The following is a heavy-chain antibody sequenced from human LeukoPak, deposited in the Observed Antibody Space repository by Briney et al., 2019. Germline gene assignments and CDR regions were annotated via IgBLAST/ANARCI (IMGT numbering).Heavy chain of an antibody. Sequence: GGSLRLSCAASGFTFRNYGIHWVRQAPGKGLEWVAVISYDGNYKYYADSVKGRFTISRDNSKNTLYLQVNSLRAEDTAVYYCAKEVQVERRKDGFDIWGQGTMVTVSS. D-gene: IGHD1-1*01. CDR2: ISYDGNYK. CDR1: GFTFRNYG. CDR3: AKEVQVERRKDGFDI. V-gene: IGHV3-30*18. J-gene: IGHJ3*02.